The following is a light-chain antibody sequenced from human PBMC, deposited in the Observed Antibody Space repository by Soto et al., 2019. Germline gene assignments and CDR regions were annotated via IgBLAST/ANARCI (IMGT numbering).Light chain of an antibody. J-gene: IGKJ1*01. CDR3: QQYGSSPWT. V-gene: IGKV3-20*01. CDR1: QSVSSSY. Sequence: EIVLTKSPGTLSLSPGERATLSCRASQSVSSSYLAWYQQKPGQAPRLLIYGASSRATGIPDRFSGSGSGTDLTLTISRLEPEDFAVYYCQQYGSSPWTFDQGTKVEIK. CDR2: GAS.